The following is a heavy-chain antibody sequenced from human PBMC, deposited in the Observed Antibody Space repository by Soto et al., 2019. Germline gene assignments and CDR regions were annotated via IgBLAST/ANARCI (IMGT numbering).Heavy chain of an antibody. CDR2: GSYSGTT. V-gene: IGHV4-61*01. D-gene: IGHD4-17*01. J-gene: IGHJ4*02. CDR1: GVSVSSGSFY. CDR3: ARGATVTKYDY. Sequence: SETLSLTCTVSGVSVSSGSFYWAWIRQPPGKGLEWIGFGSYSGTTNYKPSLKSRVTISVDTSRSQISLKVSSLTAADTAVYHCARGATVTKYDYWGQGTLVTVSS.